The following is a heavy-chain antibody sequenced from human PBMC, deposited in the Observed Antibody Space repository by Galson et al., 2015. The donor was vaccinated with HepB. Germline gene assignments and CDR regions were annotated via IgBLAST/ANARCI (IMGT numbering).Heavy chain of an antibody. J-gene: IGHJ4*02. CDR1: GGTFRNYA. Sequence: SVKVSCKASGGTFRNYAISWVRQAPGQGLEWMGGIIPIFGRTNYAQKFQGRLTITADEYTSTAYMELSSLRSEDTAVYYCARGSEGMPTVVTPFVYWGQGTLVTASS. CDR3: ARGSEGMPTVVTPFVY. D-gene: IGHD4-23*01. CDR2: IIPIFGRT. V-gene: IGHV1-69*13.